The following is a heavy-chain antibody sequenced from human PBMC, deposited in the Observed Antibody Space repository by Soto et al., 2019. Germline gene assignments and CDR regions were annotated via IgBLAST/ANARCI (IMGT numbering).Heavy chain of an antibody. CDR1: GGSITTYY. J-gene: IGHJ4*02. CDR2: IYYSGST. D-gene: IGHD2-15*01. V-gene: IGHV4-59*12. CDR3: ARGQVVAAQH. Sequence: ETLSLTCTVSGGSITTYYWSWIRQPPGKGLEWIGYIYYSGSTNYNPSLKSRITISVDTSKNQFSLKLGSVTAADTAVYYCARGQVVAAQHWGQGTLVTVSS.